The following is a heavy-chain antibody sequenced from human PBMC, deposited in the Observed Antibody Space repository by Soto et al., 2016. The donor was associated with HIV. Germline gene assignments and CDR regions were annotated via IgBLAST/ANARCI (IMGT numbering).Heavy chain of an antibody. J-gene: IGHJ5*02. CDR2: IRSKANSYAT. CDR3: TTCGGDCYTGWFDP. V-gene: IGHV3-73*01. CDR1: GFTFSGSA. Sequence: EVQLVESGGGLVQPGGSLKLSCAASGFTFSGSAMHWVRQASGKGLEWVGRIRSKANSYATAYAASVKGRFTISRDDSKNTAYLQMNSLKTEDTAVYYCTTCGGDCYTGWFDPWGQGTLVTVSS. D-gene: IGHD2-21*02.